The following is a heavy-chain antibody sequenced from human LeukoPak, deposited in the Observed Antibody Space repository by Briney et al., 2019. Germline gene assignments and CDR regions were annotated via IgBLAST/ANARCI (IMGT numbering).Heavy chain of an antibody. CDR1: GFTFSSYW. V-gene: IGHV3-74*01. CDR2: INSDGSST. CDR3: AGEKVVDAMPGY. D-gene: IGHD2-15*01. J-gene: IGHJ4*02. Sequence: GGSLRLSCAASGFTFSSYWMHWVRQAPGKGLVWVSRINSDGSSTSYADSVKGRFTISRDNAKNTLYLQMNSLRAEDTAVYYCAGEKVVDAMPGYWGQGTLVTVSS.